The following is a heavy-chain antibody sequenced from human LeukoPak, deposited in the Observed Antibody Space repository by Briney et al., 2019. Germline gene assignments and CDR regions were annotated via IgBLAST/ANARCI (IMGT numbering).Heavy chain of an antibody. CDR1: GFTFSSYA. D-gene: IGHD6-13*01. J-gene: IGHJ4*02. V-gene: IGHV3-30-3*01. CDR2: ISYDGSNQ. Sequence: PGRSLKLSCAASGFTFSSYAMHRGRQAPGKGPEGVAVISYDGSNQYYADSVKGRFTISRDNSKNTLYLQMNSLRAEDTGVYYCARDLEGFSWYDYWGQGTLVTI. CDR3: ARDLEGFSWYDY.